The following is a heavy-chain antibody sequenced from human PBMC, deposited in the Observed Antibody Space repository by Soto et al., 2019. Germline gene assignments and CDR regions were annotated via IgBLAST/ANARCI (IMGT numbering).Heavy chain of an antibody. V-gene: IGHV3-33*01. CDR1: GFTFRNHG. D-gene: IGHD1-1*01. CDR3: ARWSNNKVVDP. J-gene: IGHJ5*02. CDR2: IWYDGSEK. Sequence: QVQLVESGGGVVQPGRSLRLSCEGSGFTFRNHGMHWIRQSPGKGLEWLAVIWYDGSEKYYADSVKGRFTISRDNSKNTLYLQRNSLKVEDTAIYYCARWSNNKVVDPWGQGTVVTVS.